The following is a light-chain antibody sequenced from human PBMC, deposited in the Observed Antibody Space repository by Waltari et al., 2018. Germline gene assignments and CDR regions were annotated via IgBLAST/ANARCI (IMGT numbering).Light chain of an antibody. CDR3: CSYGGTSLL. CDR2: EDN. CDR1: SRDVGRYNL. J-gene: IGLJ3*02. Sequence: QSALTQPASVSGSPGQSITISCAGSSRDVGRYNLVSWYQPSPGKAPKLIIYEDNQRPSGVSHRLSGAKSGNTASLTISGLQAEAEGTYYCCSYGGTSLLFGAGTELTVL. V-gene: IGLV2-14*02.